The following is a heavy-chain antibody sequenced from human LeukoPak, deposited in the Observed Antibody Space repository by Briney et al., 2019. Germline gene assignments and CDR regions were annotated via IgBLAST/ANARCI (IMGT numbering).Heavy chain of an antibody. J-gene: IGHJ4*02. CDR3: VKDVDYGGNSIPDY. V-gene: IGHV3-64D*06. Sequence: QTGGSLRLSCSASGFTFISYGMHWVRQAPGKGLEYVSGISYNGCSTYYAESVKGRFTTSRGNSKNRLYLQMSSLRAEDTAVYYCVKDVDYGGNSIPDYWGQGTLVTVSS. CDR1: GFTFISYG. CDR2: ISYNGCST. D-gene: IGHD4-23*01.